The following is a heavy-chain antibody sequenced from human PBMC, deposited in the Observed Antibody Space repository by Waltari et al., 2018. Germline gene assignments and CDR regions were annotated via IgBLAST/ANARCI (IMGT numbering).Heavy chain of an antibody. J-gene: IGHJ3*01. CDR2: ISGSGGST. CDR1: GFTFSSYA. V-gene: IGHV3-23*01. D-gene: IGHD4-17*01. Sequence: LSCAASGFTFSSYAMSWVRQAPGKGLEWVSAISGSGGSTYYADSVKGRFTISRDNSKNTLYLQMNSLSAEDTAVYYCAKDPLGDYGGNSADYWGQGTMVTVSS. CDR3: AKDPLGDYGGNSADY.